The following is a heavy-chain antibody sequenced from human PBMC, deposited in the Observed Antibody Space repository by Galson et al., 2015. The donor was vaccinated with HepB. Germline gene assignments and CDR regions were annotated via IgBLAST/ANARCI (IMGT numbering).Heavy chain of an antibody. CDR3: ARAGDGKGRPFDI. Sequence: SLRLSCAASGFTFSDYYMSWIRQAPGKGLEWVSYISSSSSYTNYADSVKGRFTISRDNAKNSLYLQMNSLRAEDTAVYYCARAGDGKGRPFDIWGQGTMVTVSS. D-gene: IGHD2-21*02. CDR1: GFTFSDYY. J-gene: IGHJ3*02. CDR2: ISSSSSYT. V-gene: IGHV3-11*06.